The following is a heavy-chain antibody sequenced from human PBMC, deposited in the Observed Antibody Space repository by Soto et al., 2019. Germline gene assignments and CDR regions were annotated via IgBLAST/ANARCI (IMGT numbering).Heavy chain of an antibody. J-gene: IGHJ6*03. CDR2: IYYSGST. V-gene: IGHV4-59*01. CDR3: ARDNPYGSGSYGPFNYYYYYMDV. D-gene: IGHD3-10*01. Sequence: SETLSLTCTVSGGSISSYYWSWIRQPPGKGLEWIEYIYYSGSTNYNPSLKSRVTISVDTSKNQFSLKLSSVTAADTAVYYCARDNPYGSGSYGPFNYYYYYMDVWGKGTTVTVSS. CDR1: GGSISSYY.